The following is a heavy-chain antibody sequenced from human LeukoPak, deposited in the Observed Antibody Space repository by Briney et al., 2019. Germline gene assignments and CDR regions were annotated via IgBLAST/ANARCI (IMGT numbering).Heavy chain of an antibody. CDR1: GGSLSSYY. V-gene: IGHV4-59*08. J-gene: IGHJ4*02. CDR2: IYYSGST. Sequence: PSETLSLTCTVTGGSLSSYYWSWIRQPPAKGLEWIGYIYYSGSTNYNPSLKSRVTIPVGTSKNQSSLKLSSVPAADTAVYYCARHSVTGYSYGPSCPIYYWGQGTLVTVSS. D-gene: IGHD5-18*01. CDR3: ARHSVTGYSYGPSCPIYY.